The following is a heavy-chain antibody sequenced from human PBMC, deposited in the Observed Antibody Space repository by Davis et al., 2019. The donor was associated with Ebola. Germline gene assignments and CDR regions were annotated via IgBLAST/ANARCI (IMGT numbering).Heavy chain of an antibody. CDR3: ARHDYDFWSGYLQYNWFDP. J-gene: IGHJ5*02. CDR1: GGSISSYY. D-gene: IGHD3-3*01. Sequence: SETLSLTCAVYGGSISSYYWSWIRQPPGKGLEWIGYIYHSGSTNYNPSLKSRVTISVDTSKNQFSLKLSSVTAADTAVYYCARHDYDFWSGYLQYNWFDPWGQGTLVTVSS. CDR2: IYHSGST. V-gene: IGHV4-59*08.